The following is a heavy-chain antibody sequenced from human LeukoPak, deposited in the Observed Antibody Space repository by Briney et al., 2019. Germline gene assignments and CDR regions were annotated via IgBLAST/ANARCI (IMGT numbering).Heavy chain of an antibody. D-gene: IGHD6-13*01. Sequence: GGSLRLSCAASGFTFSSYSMNWVRQAPGKGLEWVSSISSSSYIYYADSVKGRSTISRDNAKNSLYLQMNSLRAEDTAVYYCAGAPAAAGISGGDYWGQGTLVTVSS. V-gene: IGHV3-21*01. CDR1: GFTFSSYS. CDR3: AGAPAAAGISGGDY. CDR2: ISSSSYI. J-gene: IGHJ4*02.